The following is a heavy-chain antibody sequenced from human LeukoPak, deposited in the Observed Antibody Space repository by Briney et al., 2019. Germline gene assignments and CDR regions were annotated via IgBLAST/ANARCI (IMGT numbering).Heavy chain of an antibody. CDR3: AKSAAAGTYNSAAFFDY. D-gene: IGHD6-13*01. J-gene: IGHJ4*02. V-gene: IGHV3-23*01. CDR1: DYAFYSYA. Sequence: PGGSLRLSCAGSDYAFYSYAMTWVRQAPGKGLEWVSAISGSGEGTYYSDSVKGRFTISRDNSKNTLYLQMNSLRAEDTAVYYCAKSAAAGTYNSAAFFDYWGQGTLVTVSS. CDR2: ISGSGEGT.